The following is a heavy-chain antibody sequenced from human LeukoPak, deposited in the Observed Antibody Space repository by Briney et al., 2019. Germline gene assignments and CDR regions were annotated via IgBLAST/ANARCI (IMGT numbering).Heavy chain of an antibody. CDR3: AKDVDGYYYYYMDV. J-gene: IGHJ6*03. Sequence: PGRSLRLSCAASGFTFSSYGMHWVRQAPGKGLEWVAVIRYDGSNKYYADSVKGRFTISRDNSKNTLYLQMNSLRAEDTAVYYCAKDVDGYYYYYMDVWGKGTTVTVSS. D-gene: IGHD5-24*01. CDR1: GFTFSSYG. V-gene: IGHV3-33*06. CDR2: IRYDGSNK.